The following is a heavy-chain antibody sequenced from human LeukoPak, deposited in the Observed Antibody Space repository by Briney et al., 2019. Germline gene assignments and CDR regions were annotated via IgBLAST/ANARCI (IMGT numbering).Heavy chain of an antibody. CDR1: GFTFDDYG. J-gene: IGHJ3*02. CDR2: ITNWNGGST. Sequence: GGSLRLSCEASGFTFDDYGMSWVRQAAGKGLEWVSAITNWNGGSTGYAGSVRGRFTVSRDNAKNSLYLQMNSLRAEDTALYYCARCSRSSTDCYSAFDIWGQGTVVTVSS. CDR3: ARCSRSSTDCYSAFDI. D-gene: IGHD2-2*02. V-gene: IGHV3-20*04.